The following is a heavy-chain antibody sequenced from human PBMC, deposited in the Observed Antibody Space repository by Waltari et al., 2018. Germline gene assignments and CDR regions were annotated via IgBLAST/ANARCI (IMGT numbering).Heavy chain of an antibody. Sequence: QVQLQQWGAGLLKPSETLSLTCAVYGGSFSGYYWSWIRQPPGKGLEWIGEINHSGSTNYHPALKSRVTISVDTSKNQFSLKLSSVTAADTAVYYCARGPAAGRGDYWGQGTLVTVSS. CDR3: ARGPAAGRGDY. V-gene: IGHV4-34*01. CDR1: GGSFSGYY. D-gene: IGHD6-13*01. CDR2: INHSGST. J-gene: IGHJ4*02.